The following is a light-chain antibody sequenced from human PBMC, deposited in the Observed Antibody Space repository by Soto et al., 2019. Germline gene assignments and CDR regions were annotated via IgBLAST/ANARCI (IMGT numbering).Light chain of an antibody. V-gene: IGKV3-15*01. CDR1: QGIGNT. CDR3: QRYNNWPLT. CDR2: DAS. Sequence: EIVMTQSPATLSVSPGEGATLSCRASQGIGNTLAWYQHKPGQTPRLLIYDASTRATGVPVRFSGSGSGTEFTLTINSLQSEDFAVYYCQRYNNWPLTFGGGTKVESK. J-gene: IGKJ4*01.